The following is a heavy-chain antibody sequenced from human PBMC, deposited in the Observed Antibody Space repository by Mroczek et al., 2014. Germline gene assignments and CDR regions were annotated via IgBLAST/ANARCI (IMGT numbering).Heavy chain of an antibody. CDR3: ARGPXKEPITMIVVVIFDY. CDR2: IYYSGST. Sequence: QVQLQESGPGLVKPSETLSLTCTVSGGSISSYYWSWIRQPPGKGLEWIGYIYYSGSTELQPLPQESSHHISRHVQDQFSLKLTLCRPLRTRPCITCARGPXKEPITMIVVVIFDYWARDPGHGL. V-gene: IGHV4-59*01. J-gene: IGHJ4*03. CDR1: GGSISSYY. D-gene: IGHD3-22*01.